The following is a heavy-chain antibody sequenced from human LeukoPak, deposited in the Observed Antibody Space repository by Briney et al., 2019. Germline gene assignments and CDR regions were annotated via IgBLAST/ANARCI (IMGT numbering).Heavy chain of an antibody. CDR2: IWYEGNEK. J-gene: IGHJ5*01. V-gene: IGHV3-33*06. CDR1: GFSFAEYG. D-gene: IGHD5-24*01. CDR3: AKSRGDRERWLHLDS. Sequence: GGSLRLSCAASGFSFAEYGMHWVRQAPGKGLEWVAVIWYEGNEKHYANSVKGRFTISRNNSRDTLFLQMNSLRAEDTAVYYCAKSRGDRERWLHLDSWGQGTLVTVSS.